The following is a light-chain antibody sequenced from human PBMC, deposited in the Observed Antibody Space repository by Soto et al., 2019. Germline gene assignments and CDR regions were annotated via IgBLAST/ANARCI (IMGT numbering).Light chain of an antibody. J-gene: IGLJ2*01. Sequence: QSALTQPASVSGSPGQSITISCTGTSSDVGGYNYISWYQQHPGKAPKFIIYDVRNRPSGVSNRFSGSRSGNTASLTISGLQAEDEADYYCSSYSSNNTVIVGGGTKLTVL. CDR1: SSDVGGYNY. V-gene: IGLV2-14*03. CDR3: SSYSSNNTVI. CDR2: DVR.